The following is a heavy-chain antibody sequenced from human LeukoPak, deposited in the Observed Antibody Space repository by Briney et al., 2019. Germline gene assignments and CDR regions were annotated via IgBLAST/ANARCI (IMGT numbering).Heavy chain of an antibody. CDR3: ARGDPYYDLWSGYRSLGVIDS. D-gene: IGHD3-3*01. Sequence: GASVKVSCKASGYTFIDYYIHWVRQAPGQGLEWLGWINPNSIGTNYAQSFQGRITMTRDTSISTAYMELTRLRSDDTAVYYCARGDPYYDLWSGYRSLGVIDSWGQGTLVTVSS. J-gene: IGHJ4*02. CDR2: INPNSIGT. CDR1: GYTFIDYY. V-gene: IGHV1-2*02.